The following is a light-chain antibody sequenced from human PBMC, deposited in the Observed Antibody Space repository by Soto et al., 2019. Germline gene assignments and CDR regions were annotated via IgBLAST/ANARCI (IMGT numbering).Light chain of an antibody. CDR2: GNS. V-gene: IGLV1-40*01. CDR3: QSYDSSLNGVV. Sequence: QSVLTQPPSVSGAPGQRVTISCTGSSSNIGAGYDVHWYQQLPGTAPKLLIYGNSNRPSGVPDRFSGSKSGTSASLAITGLQAEDEADYYCQSYDSSLNGVVFGGGTKSPS. CDR1: SSNIGAGYD. J-gene: IGLJ2*01.